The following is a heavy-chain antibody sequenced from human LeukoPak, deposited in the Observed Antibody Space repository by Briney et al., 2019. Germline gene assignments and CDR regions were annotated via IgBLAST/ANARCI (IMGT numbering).Heavy chain of an antibody. CDR3: ARSDYGDYVA. J-gene: IGHJ5*02. CDR1: GFTFSSYA. D-gene: IGHD4-17*01. V-gene: IGHV3-30-3*01. Sequence: QPGRSLRLSCAASGFTFSSYAMHWVRQAPGKGLEWVAVISYDGTNKYYADSVKGRFTISRDNPKNTLYLQMNSLRGEDTAVYHCARSDYGDYVAWGQGTLVTVSS. CDR2: ISYDGTNK.